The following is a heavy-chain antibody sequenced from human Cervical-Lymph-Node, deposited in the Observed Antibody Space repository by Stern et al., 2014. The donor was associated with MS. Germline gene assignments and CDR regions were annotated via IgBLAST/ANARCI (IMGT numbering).Heavy chain of an antibody. V-gene: IGHV1-24*01. CDR2: FDPEDGET. D-gene: IGHD1-26*01. CDR1: GYTLTELS. Sequence: VQLVESGPEVKKPGASVKVSCKVSGYTLTELSMHWVRQVPGKGLEWMGGFDPEDGETIYAQKFQGRVTMTEDTSTDTAYMELSSLRSEDTALYYCATGGRVGAPTYYGMDVWGHGTAVTVSS. CDR3: ATGGRVGAPTYYGMDV. J-gene: IGHJ6*02.